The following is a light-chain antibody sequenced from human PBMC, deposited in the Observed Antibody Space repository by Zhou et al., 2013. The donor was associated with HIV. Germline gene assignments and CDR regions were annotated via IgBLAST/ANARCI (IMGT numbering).Light chain of an antibody. Sequence: EIVLTQSPATLSLSPGERATLSCRASQRVYNYLAWYQQKPGQAPRLLIYGASSRATGIPDRFSGSGSGTDFTLTISRLEPEDFAVYYCQQYGSSPRTFGQGTKLEIK. V-gene: IGKV3-20*01. CDR1: QRVYNY. J-gene: IGKJ2*01. CDR2: GAS. CDR3: QQYGSSPRT.